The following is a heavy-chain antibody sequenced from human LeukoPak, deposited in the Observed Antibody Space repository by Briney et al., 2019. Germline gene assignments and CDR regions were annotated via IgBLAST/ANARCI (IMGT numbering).Heavy chain of an antibody. Sequence: ASVKVSCKASGYTFTGYYMHWVRQAPGQGLEWMGWINPNSGGTNYAQKFQGRVTMTRDTSISTAYMELSRLRSGDTAVYYCARAPRRYCSSTSCFDYWGQGTLVTVSS. CDR2: INPNSGGT. V-gene: IGHV1-2*02. J-gene: IGHJ4*02. CDR1: GYTFTGYY. CDR3: ARAPRRYCSSTSCFDY. D-gene: IGHD2-2*01.